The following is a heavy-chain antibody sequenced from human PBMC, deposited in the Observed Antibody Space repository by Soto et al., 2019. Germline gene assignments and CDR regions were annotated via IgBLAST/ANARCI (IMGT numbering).Heavy chain of an antibody. J-gene: IGHJ2*01. D-gene: IGHD2-15*01. CDR3: AKDNKDIVVVVAATDHWYFDL. Sequence: GGSLRLSCAASGFTFSSYGMHWVRQAPGKGLEWVAVISYDGSNKYYADSVKGRFTISRDNSKNTLYLQMNSLRAEDTAVYYCAKDNKDIVVVVAATDHWYFDLWGRGTLVTVSS. CDR2: ISYDGSNK. V-gene: IGHV3-30*18. CDR1: GFTFSSYG.